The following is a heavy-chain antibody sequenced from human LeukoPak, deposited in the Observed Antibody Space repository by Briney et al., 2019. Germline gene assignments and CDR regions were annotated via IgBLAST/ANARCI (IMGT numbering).Heavy chain of an antibody. CDR1: GGSISSGGYY. CDR2: IYYSGST. V-gene: IGHV4-31*03. D-gene: IGHD5-24*01. J-gene: IGHJ4*02. Sequence: SETLSLTCTVSGGSISSGGYYWSWIRQHPGKGLEWIGYIYYSGSTYYNPSLKSRVTISVDTSKNQLSLKLSSVTAADTAVYYCARERWLQRMGFDYWGQGTLVTVSS. CDR3: ARERWLQRMGFDY.